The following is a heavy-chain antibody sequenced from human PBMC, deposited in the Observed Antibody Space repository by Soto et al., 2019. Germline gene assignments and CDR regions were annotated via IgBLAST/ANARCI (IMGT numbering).Heavy chain of an antibody. J-gene: IGHJ4*02. CDR2: ISHSGST. CDR1: GGSISSGDYY. D-gene: IGHD2-15*01. Sequence: QVQLQESGPGLVKPSQTLSLSCTVSGGSISSGDYYWSWIRQPPGKGLEWIGYISHSGSTYYNPSVKSRVTISVDTYKNQFSLKLSSVTAADTAVYYCARGYCSGGSCYNSLLLYYFDYWGQGTLVTVSS. V-gene: IGHV4-30-4*01. CDR3: ARGYCSGGSCYNSLLLYYFDY.